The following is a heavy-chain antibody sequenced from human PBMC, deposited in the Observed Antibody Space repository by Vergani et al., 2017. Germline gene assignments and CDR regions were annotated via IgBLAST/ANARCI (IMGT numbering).Heavy chain of an antibody. CDR3: ASLQVSGYRGTAGDY. CDR2: IVVGSGNT. J-gene: IGHJ4*01. D-gene: IGHD5-12*01. Sequence: QMQLVQSGPEVKKPGTSVKVSCKASGFTFTSSAMQWVRQARGQRLEWIGWIVVGSGNTNYAQKFQERVTITRDMSTSTAYMELSSLRSEDTAVYYCASLQVSGYRGTAGDYWGQGTLVTVSS. CDR1: GFTFTSSA. V-gene: IGHV1-58*02.